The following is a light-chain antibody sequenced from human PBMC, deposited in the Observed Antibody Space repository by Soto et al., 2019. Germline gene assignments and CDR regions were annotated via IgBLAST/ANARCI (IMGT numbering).Light chain of an antibody. CDR1: QGVSSN. CDR3: QQYNNWPYT. CDR2: GAS. J-gene: IGKJ2*01. Sequence: EIVMTQSPATLSVSPGERATLSCRASQGVSSNLAWYQQKPGQAPRLLIYGASTRATGIPARFSGSGSGTKFTLTISSLQSEDFAVYHCQQYNNWPYTFGQGTKLEIK. V-gene: IGKV3-15*01.